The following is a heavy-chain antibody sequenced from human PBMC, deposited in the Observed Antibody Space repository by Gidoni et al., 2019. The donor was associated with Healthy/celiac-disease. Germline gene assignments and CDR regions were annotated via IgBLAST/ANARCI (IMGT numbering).Heavy chain of an antibody. V-gene: IGHV4-34*01. CDR2: IKHSGST. D-gene: IGHD5-18*01. CDR1: GGSFTGYY. CDR3: ARKASGYSYGYGDYFDY. J-gene: IGHJ4*02. Sequence: QVQLQQWGAGLLKPSETLSLTCAVYGGSFTGYYWSWIRQPPGKGLEWIGEIKHSGSTNSNPYLKSRVTISVDTAKNQFSLKLSSVTAADTAVYYCARKASGYSYGYGDYFDYWGQGTLVTVSS.